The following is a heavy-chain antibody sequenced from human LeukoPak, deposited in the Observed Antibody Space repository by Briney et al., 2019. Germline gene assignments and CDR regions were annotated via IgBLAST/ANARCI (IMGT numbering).Heavy chain of an antibody. Sequence: GGSLRLSCAASGFTFSSYAMSWVRQAPGKGLEWVSTFSGSGGNTYYADSVKGRFTISRDNSKNTLYLQMNSLRAEDTAIYYCANLGTVGRYWGQGTLVTVSS. CDR3: ANLGTVGRY. CDR2: FSGSGGNT. V-gene: IGHV3-23*01. CDR1: GFTFSSYA. D-gene: IGHD1-1*01. J-gene: IGHJ4*02.